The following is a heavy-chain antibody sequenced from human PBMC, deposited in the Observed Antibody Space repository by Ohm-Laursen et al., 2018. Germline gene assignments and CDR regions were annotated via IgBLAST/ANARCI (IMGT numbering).Heavy chain of an antibody. CDR3: ARRGGGYCSSTSCYFDYGMDV. V-gene: IGHV4-59*08. Sequence: SETLSLTCSVSGGSISSYYWSWIRQPPGKGLEWIGYIYYGGSTNYNPSLKSRVTISVDTSKNQFSLKLSSVTAADTAVYYCARRGGGYCSSTSCYFDYGMDVWGQGTTVTVSS. CDR1: GGSISSYY. J-gene: IGHJ6*02. CDR2: IYYGGST. D-gene: IGHD2-2*01.